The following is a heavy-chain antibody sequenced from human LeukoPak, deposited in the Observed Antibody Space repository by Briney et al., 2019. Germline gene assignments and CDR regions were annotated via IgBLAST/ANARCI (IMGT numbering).Heavy chain of an antibody. Sequence: PGGSLRLSCAASGFTFGRHWMSWVRQAPGKGPEWVANIKQDGSQRYYVDSEKGRFTISRDNARNSLDLQMSSLRAEDTAVYYCAREVYGDNYFDYWGQGTLVTVSS. CDR1: GFTFGRHW. CDR3: AREVYGDNYFDY. CDR2: IKQDGSQR. V-gene: IGHV3-7*05. J-gene: IGHJ4*02. D-gene: IGHD4-17*01.